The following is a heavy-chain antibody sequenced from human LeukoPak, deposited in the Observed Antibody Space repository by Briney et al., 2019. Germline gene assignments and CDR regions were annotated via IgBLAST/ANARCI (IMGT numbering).Heavy chain of an antibody. CDR1: GLTFSTYG. D-gene: IGHD2-2*01. J-gene: IGHJ4*02. Sequence: GSLRLSCVASGLTFSTYGMSWVRQAPGKGLEWVSGISGSGGSTYYADSVKDRFTISRDNSKNTLYLEMNSLRAEDTAVYYCANSEDIVVVPDANFDYWGQGTLVTVSS. V-gene: IGHV3-23*01. CDR3: ANSEDIVVVPDANFDY. CDR2: ISGSGGST.